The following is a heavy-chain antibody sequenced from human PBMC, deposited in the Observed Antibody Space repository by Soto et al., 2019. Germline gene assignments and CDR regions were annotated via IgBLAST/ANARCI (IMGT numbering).Heavy chain of an antibody. CDR3: AHRVVPATQYIWNGGHFDY. V-gene: IGHV2-5*02. CDR1: GFSLTTNGVG. J-gene: IGHJ4*02. Sequence: QITLKEAGPTLVKPTQTLTLTCTFSGFSLTTNGVGVGWIRQPPGKALEWLVLIYWDDDKRYSPSLNSRLTISKDTSTTQVVLTMTNMDPVDTATYYCAHRVVPATQYIWNGGHFDYWGQGILVTVSS. D-gene: IGHD2-15*01. CDR2: IYWDDDK.